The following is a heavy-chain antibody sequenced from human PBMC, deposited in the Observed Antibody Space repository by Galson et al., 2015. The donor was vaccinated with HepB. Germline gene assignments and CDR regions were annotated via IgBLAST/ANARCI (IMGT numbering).Heavy chain of an antibody. J-gene: IGHJ5*02. CDR3: AKGGSYYVWRPLWFDP. D-gene: IGHD1-26*01. V-gene: IGHV3-23*01. Sequence: SLRLSCAASGFTFSSYAMSWVRQAPGKGLEWVSAISGSGGSTYYADSVKGRFTISRDNSKNTLYLQMNSLRAEDTAVYYCAKGGSYYVWRPLWFDPWGQGTLVTVSS. CDR2: ISGSGGST. CDR1: GFTFSSYA.